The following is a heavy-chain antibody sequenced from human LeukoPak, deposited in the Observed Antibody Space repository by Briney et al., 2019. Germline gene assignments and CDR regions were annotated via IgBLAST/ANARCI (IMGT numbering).Heavy chain of an antibody. Sequence: SVKVSCKASGGTFSSYAISWVRQAPGQGLEWMGGIIPIFGTANYAQKFQGRVTITADESTSTAYMELSSLRSEDTAVYYCASTPSSGWYEGWFDPWGQGTLVTVSS. CDR1: GGTFSSYA. V-gene: IGHV1-69*13. D-gene: IGHD6-19*01. J-gene: IGHJ5*02. CDR2: IIPIFGTA. CDR3: ASTPSSGWYEGWFDP.